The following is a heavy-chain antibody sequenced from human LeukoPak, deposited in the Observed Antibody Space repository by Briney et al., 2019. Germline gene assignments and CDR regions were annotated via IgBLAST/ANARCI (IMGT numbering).Heavy chain of an antibody. CDR3: ARSGYSYGHHDY. CDR2: IYYSGST. J-gene: IGHJ4*02. V-gene: IGHV4-59*08. CDR1: GGSISSYY. Sequence: SETLSLTCTVSGGSISSYYWSWIRQPPEKGLEWIGYIYYSGSTNYNPSLKSRVTISVDTSKNQFSLKLSSVTAADTAVYYCARSGYSYGHHDYWGQGTLVTVSS. D-gene: IGHD5-18*01.